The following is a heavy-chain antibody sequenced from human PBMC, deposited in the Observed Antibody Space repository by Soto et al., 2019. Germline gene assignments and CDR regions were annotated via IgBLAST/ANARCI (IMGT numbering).Heavy chain of an antibody. CDR3: AREGGYVDY. J-gene: IGHJ4*02. D-gene: IGHD1-1*01. V-gene: IGHV4-39*02. CDR1: GGPIRSSSHY. Sequence: QLQLQESGPGLVKPSEPLSLTCTVSGGPIRSSSHYWGWIRQSPGTGLEWIGSIDEHGDCDYHPSLKSPVTTSVDTSKNQFSLIRISVTGADSAVYYCAREGGYVDYWGQGTLVTVSS. CDR2: IDEHGDC.